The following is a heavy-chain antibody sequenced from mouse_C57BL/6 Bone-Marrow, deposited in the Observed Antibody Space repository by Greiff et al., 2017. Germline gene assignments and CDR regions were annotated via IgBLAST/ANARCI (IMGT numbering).Heavy chain of an antibody. D-gene: IGHD1-1*01. Sequence: VQLQQSGPELVKPGASVKISCKASGYSFTSYYIHWVKQRPGQGLEWIGWIYPGSGNTKYNEKFKGKATLTADTSSSTAYMQLSSLTSEDSAVXYCARCNYGYAMDYWGQGTSVTVSS. CDR2: IYPGSGNT. CDR1: GYSFTSYY. CDR3: ARCNYGYAMDY. V-gene: IGHV1-66*01. J-gene: IGHJ4*01.